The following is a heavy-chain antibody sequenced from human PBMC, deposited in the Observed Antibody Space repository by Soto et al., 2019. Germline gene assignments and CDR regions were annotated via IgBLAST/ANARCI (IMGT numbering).Heavy chain of an antibody. J-gene: IGHJ2*01. CDR2: IYSGGST. V-gene: IGHV3-53*01. D-gene: IGHD2-21*02. CDR1: EFTVSHNY. Sequence: GGSLRLSCAASEFTVSHNYMTWVRQAPGKGLDWVSLIYSGGSTYYADSVKGRFTISRDNSKNTLYLQMNSLTAEDTAVYYCARSGQSGDQAGDHHWYLDL. CDR3: ARSGQSGDQAGDHHWYLDL.